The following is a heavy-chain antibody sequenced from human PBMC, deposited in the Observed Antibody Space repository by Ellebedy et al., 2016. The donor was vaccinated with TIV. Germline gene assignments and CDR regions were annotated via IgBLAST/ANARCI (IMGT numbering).Heavy chain of an antibody. D-gene: IGHD3-10*01. CDR3: ARRMVRGGIRYAMDV. J-gene: IGHJ6*02. V-gene: IGHV5-51*01. CDR2: IHPGYSDT. CDR1: GYSYTNYG. Sequence: GESLKIYCQASGYSYTNYGIGSVRQLPGKGLEWMGLIHPGYSDTRYSPSFEGQVTISVDKAISTAYLQWNSLKASDTATYYCARRMVRGGIRYAMDVWGQGTTVTVSS.